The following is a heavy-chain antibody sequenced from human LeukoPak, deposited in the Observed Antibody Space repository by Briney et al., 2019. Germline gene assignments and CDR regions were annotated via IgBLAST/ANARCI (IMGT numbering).Heavy chain of an antibody. J-gene: IGHJ3*02. CDR2: ISSSSSYI. V-gene: IGHV3-21*01. CDR1: GFTFSSYS. D-gene: IGHD3-3*01. CDR3: ASALPYHFWSGYYPTYDAFDI. Sequence: GGSLRLSCAASGFTFSSYSMNWVREAPGKGLEWVSSISSSSSYIYYADSVKGRFTISRDNAKNSLYLQMNSLRAEDTAVYYCASALPYHFWSGYYPTYDAFDIWGQATMVTASS.